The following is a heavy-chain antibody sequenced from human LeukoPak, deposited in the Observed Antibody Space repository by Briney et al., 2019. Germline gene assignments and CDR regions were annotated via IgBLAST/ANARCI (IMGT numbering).Heavy chain of an antibody. J-gene: IGHJ4*02. CDR2: IKHDGSEK. CDR1: GFIFTNYF. Sequence: GGSLRLSCAASGFIFTNYFMSWVRQAPGKGLEWVANIKHDGSEKYYVDSVRGRFTISRDNAKSSVYLQMNTLRAEDTAVYYCATSADSSGNDWGQGTLVTVSS. D-gene: IGHD3-22*01. CDR3: ATSADSSGND. V-gene: IGHV3-7*03.